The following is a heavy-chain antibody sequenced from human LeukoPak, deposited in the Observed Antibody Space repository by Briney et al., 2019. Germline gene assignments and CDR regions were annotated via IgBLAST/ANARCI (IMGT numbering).Heavy chain of an antibody. J-gene: IGHJ5*02. CDR1: RFTVSSNY. D-gene: IGHD1-26*01. V-gene: IGHV3-66*02. CDR2: IYSGGGT. Sequence: GGSLRLSCAASRFTVSSNYMSWVRQAPGKGLEWVSVIYSGGGTYYADSVKGRFTISRDNSKNTLYLQMNSLRAEDTAVYYCARRKVGATFDPWGQGTLVTVSS. CDR3: ARRKVGATFDP.